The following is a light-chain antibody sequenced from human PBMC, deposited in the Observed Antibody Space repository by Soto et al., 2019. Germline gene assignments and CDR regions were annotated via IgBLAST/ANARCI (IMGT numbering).Light chain of an antibody. CDR3: QQYNNWPPYT. CDR1: QSVSSN. Sequence: EIVMTQSPATPSVSPGERATLSCRASQSVSSNLAWYQQKPGQAPRLLIYGASTRATGIPARFSGSGSGTDFTLTISSLQSEDVAVYYCQQYNNWPPYTFGQGTKLEIK. V-gene: IGKV3-15*01. J-gene: IGKJ2*01. CDR2: GAS.